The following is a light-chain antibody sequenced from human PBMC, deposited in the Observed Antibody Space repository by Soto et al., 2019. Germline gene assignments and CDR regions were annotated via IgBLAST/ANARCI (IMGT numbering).Light chain of an antibody. J-gene: IGKJ1*01. CDR3: HQYNTYPPT. Sequence: DIQMTQFPSALSASVGDRVTITCRASQSISSWLAWYQQKAGRAPKLLIYKASNLDTGVPSRFSGSGSGTEFTLVISSLQPDDFATYYCHQYNTYPPTFGQGTKVEIK. CDR2: KAS. V-gene: IGKV1-5*03. CDR1: QSISSW.